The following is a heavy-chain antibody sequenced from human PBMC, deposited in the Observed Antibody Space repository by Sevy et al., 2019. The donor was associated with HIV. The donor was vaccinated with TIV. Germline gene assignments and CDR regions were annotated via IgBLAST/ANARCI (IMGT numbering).Heavy chain of an antibody. Sequence: GGSLRLSCAASGFTFSSHWMVWVRQAPGKGLMWVSHINSHGTITNYADSVKGRFAISRDNAKNTVYLRMDSLRAEDTAVYYCARGQLLQFLEWPSYSLDVWGQRTTVTVSS. CDR2: INSHGTIT. V-gene: IGHV3-74*01. CDR3: ARGQLLQFLEWPSYSLDV. D-gene: IGHD3-3*01. J-gene: IGHJ6*02. CDR1: GFTFSSHW.